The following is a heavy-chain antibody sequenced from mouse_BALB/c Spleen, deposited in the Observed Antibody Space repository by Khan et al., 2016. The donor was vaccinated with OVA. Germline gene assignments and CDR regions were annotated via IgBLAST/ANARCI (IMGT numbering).Heavy chain of an antibody. CDR1: GYTFTSYW. V-gene: IGHV1S81*02. CDR3: ARIKKIIATYFDY. CDR2: TNPTNGRT. D-gene: IGHD1-1*01. J-gene: IGHJ2*01. Sequence: QVQLQQSGAELVKPGASVKLSCTASGYTFTSYWMHWVKQRLGQGLEWFAETNPTNGRTNYNEKFKSKATLTVDKSSSTAYMLLSGPTFEDSAVYYCARIKKIIATYFDYWGQGTTLTVSS.